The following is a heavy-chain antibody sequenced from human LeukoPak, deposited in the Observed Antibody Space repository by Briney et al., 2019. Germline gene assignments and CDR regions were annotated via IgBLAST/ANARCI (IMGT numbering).Heavy chain of an antibody. J-gene: IGHJ4*02. CDR3: AKDEDTSALSEY. V-gene: IGHV3-23*01. CDR2: ISNNGGRT. CDR1: GFSFSSNT. Sequence: GGSLRLSCAGSGFSFSSNTMSWVRQAPGRGLEWVSAISNNGGRTDYADSVKGRFTISRDNSKSTLYLHMDSLRAEDTAVYYCAKDEDTSALSEYWGQGTLVTVSS. D-gene: IGHD2/OR15-2a*01.